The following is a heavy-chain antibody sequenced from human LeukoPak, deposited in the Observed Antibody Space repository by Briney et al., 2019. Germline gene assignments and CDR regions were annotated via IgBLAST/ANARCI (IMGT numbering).Heavy chain of an antibody. J-gene: IGHJ4*02. CDR3: VRDHNSENWGSLGK. CDR1: GYTFTAYY. D-gene: IGHD7-27*01. Sequence: ASVKVSCKASGYTFTAYYIHWVRQAPGQGLEWMGWISSYTGGTNYAQKFQGRVTITQDRSSNTVYMDLNRLTSDDTALYYCVRDHNSENWGSLGKWGQGTLVTVSS. V-gene: IGHV1-2*02. CDR2: ISSYTGGT.